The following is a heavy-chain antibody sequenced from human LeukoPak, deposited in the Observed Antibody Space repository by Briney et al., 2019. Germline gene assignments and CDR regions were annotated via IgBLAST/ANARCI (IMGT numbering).Heavy chain of an antibody. CDR1: GFTFSSYA. CDR3: AKADFDFWSGYSGALDY. D-gene: IGHD3-3*01. Sequence: GGSLRHSCAASGFTFSSYAIIRVRQAPGKGLEWISGIRSSGSSIYYGDSVKGRFTISRDNSKNTLYLQMNSLRAEDTAIYYCAKADFDFWSGYSGALDYWGQGTLVTVSS. CDR2: IRSSGSSI. J-gene: IGHJ4*02. V-gene: IGHV3-23*01.